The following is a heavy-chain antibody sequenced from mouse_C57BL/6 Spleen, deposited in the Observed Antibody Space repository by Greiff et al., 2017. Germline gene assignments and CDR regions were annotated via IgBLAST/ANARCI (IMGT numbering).Heavy chain of an antibody. Sequence: VKLVESGPELVKPGASVKISCKASGYAFSSSWMNWVKQRPGKGLEWIGRIYPGDGDTNYNGKFKGKATLTSDKSSSTAYMQLSSLTSEDSAVYFCARSSLRFYYFDYWGQGTTLTVSS. V-gene: IGHV1-82*01. CDR1: GYAFSSSW. CDR2: IYPGDGDT. D-gene: IGHD1-1*01. J-gene: IGHJ2*01. CDR3: ARSSLRFYYFDY.